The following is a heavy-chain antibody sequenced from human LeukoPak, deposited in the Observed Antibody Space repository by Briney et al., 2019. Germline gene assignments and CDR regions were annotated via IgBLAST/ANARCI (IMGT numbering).Heavy chain of an antibody. V-gene: IGHV4-31*03. CDR1: GGSISSGGYY. Sequence: SETLSLTCTVSGGSISSGGYYWSWIRQHPGKGLEWIGYIYYSGSTYHNPSLKSRVTISVDTSKNQFSLKLSSVTAADTAVYYCAREGQQITFGGVIVRRFFDYWGQGTLVTVSS. CDR2: IYYSGST. J-gene: IGHJ4*02. D-gene: IGHD3-16*02. CDR3: AREGQQITFGGVIVRRFFDY.